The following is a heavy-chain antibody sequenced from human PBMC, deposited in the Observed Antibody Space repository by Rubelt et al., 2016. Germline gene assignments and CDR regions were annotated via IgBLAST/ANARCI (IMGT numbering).Heavy chain of an antibody. Sequence: EVQLLESGGGLVQPGGSLRLSCAASGFTFSAYDMHWVRQATGKGLEWVSSIDTAGDTYYAGYVKGRFTISREDAKNSLYLQMNSLRDGDTAVYYCARTYYYAMDVWGPGTTVTVSS. CDR1: GFTFSAYD. CDR2: IDTAGDT. J-gene: IGHJ6*02. V-gene: IGHV3-13*04. CDR3: ARTYYYAMDV.